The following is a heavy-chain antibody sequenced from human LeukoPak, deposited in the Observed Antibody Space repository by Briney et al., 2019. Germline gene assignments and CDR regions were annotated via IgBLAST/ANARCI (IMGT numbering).Heavy chain of an antibody. CDR3: AKESKAGAVAGIEPLDY. D-gene: IGHD6-19*01. V-gene: IGHV3-30*02. Sequence: GGSLRLSCAASGFTFSSYGMHWVRQAPGKGLEWVSFIRYDGSNKYYADSVKGRFTISRDNSKNTLYLQMNRLRAEDTAVYYCAKESKAGAVAGIEPLDYWGQGTLVTVSS. J-gene: IGHJ4*02. CDR2: IRYDGSNK. CDR1: GFTFSSYG.